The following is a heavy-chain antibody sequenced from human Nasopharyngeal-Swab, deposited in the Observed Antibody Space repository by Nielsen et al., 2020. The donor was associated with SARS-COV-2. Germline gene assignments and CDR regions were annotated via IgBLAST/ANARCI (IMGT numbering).Heavy chain of an antibody. J-gene: IGHJ1*01. CDR2: ITWNSGRL. D-gene: IGHD6-6*01. V-gene: IGHV3-9*01. CDR3: AREIWGIAARRRGYFQH. CDR1: GFTFDDYA. Sequence: SLRLSCAASGFTFDDYAMHWVRQAPGKGLEWVSGITWNSGRLGYADSVKGRFTISRDNAKNSLYLQMNSLRAEDTAVYYCAREIWGIAARRRGYFQHWGQGTLVTVSS.